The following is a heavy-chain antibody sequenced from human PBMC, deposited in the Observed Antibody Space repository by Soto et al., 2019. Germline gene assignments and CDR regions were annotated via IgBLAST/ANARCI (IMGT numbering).Heavy chain of an antibody. CDR1: GYTFTSYY. V-gene: IGHV1-46*01. CDR3: ARDGGGGCDP. D-gene: IGHD3-16*01. Sequence: QVQLVQSGAEVKKPGASVKFSCKASGYTFTSYYMHWVRQAPGQGLEWMGIINPSGGSTSYAQKFQDTVNMTRDTSTSPVYMELSSLRSEDTAVYSCARDGGGGCDPWGQGTLVTVSS. J-gene: IGHJ5*02. CDR2: INPSGGST.